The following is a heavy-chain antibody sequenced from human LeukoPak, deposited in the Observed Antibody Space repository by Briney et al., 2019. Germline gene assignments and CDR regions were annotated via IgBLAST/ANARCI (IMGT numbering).Heavy chain of an antibody. D-gene: IGHD6-13*01. CDR3: ARSTGGGSSSY. Sequence: GGSLRLSCAASGFTFSSYWMQWVRQVPGKGLLWVSCINSDGSSTSYADSVKGRFTISRDNAKNTVYLQMNSLRVEDTAVYYCARSTGGGSSSYWGQGTLVTVSS. CDR1: GFTFSSYW. CDR2: INSDGSST. V-gene: IGHV3-74*01. J-gene: IGHJ4*02.